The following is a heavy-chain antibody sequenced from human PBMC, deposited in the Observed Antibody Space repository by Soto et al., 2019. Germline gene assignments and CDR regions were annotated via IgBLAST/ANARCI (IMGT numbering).Heavy chain of an antibody. V-gene: IGHV4-31*03. CDR1: GFSINTGGYY. J-gene: IGHJ6*02. Sequence: QVQLQESGPGLVRPSQTLSLTCTVSGFSINTGGYYWSWIRQLPGKGLEWIGHISYNGLTYFNPSLNSRVSVSQDRSKNQFSLNLSSVTAADTAVYYCARDYPMYPFKRLDVWGQGTTVTVSS. CDR2: ISYNGLT. D-gene: IGHD2-2*01. CDR3: ARDYPMYPFKRLDV.